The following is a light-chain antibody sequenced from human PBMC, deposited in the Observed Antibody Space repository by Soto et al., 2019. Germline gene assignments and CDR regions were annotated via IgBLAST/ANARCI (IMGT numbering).Light chain of an antibody. V-gene: IGKV3-20*01. CDR1: QSVRSSY. CDR3: QQYGNSPLT. Sequence: EIVLTQSPGTLSLSPGERATLSCRASQSVRSSYFAWYQQKPGQAPRLLIFGASTRAPGIPDRFSGSGSGTDFTLTISKVEPEDFALFYCQQYGNSPLTFGGGTKVDIK. CDR2: GAS. J-gene: IGKJ4*01.